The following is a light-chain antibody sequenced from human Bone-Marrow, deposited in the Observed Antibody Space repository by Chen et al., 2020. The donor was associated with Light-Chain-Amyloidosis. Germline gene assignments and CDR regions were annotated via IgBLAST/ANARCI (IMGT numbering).Light chain of an antibody. J-gene: IGLJ1*01. CDR2: EVT. V-gene: IGLV2-14*01. CDR1: SRAVGGDNH. Sequence: QSVLTQPSSVSSSAGQAIINSCTGASRAVGGDNHVSWYQQHPVKAPKLMIYEVTSRPSWVPDRVSGSTSDTTSSLTISLLQTEDEADYLCRSYSCTYAVVFGGGTRVTVL. CDR3: RSYSCTYAVV.